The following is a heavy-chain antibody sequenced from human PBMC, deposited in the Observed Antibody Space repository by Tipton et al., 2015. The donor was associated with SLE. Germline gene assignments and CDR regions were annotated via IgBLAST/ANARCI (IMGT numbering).Heavy chain of an antibody. CDR2: INHSGST. Sequence: TLSLTCAVYGGSFSGYYWSWIRQPPGKGLEWIGEINHSGSTNYNPSLKSRVTISVDTSKNQFSLKLSSVTAADTAVYYCATSSTGEYSYGYGHYWGQGTLVTVSS. J-gene: IGHJ4*02. V-gene: IGHV4-34*01. CDR3: ATSSTGEYSYGYGHY. D-gene: IGHD5-18*01. CDR1: GGSFSGYY.